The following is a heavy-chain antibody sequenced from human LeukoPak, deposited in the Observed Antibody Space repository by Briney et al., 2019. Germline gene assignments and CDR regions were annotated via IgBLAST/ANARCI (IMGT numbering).Heavy chain of an antibody. D-gene: IGHD6-19*01. CDR2: IYSGDST. Sequence: GGSLRLSCAASGFTVSSNYMSWVRQAPGKGLKWVSVIYSGDSTYYADSVKGRFTISRDNSKNTVYLQMNSLRAEDTAVYYCARAGYSSGWTEYNFDYWGQGTLVTVSS. CDR3: ARAGYSSGWTEYNFDY. V-gene: IGHV3-66*01. CDR1: GFTVSSNY. J-gene: IGHJ4*02.